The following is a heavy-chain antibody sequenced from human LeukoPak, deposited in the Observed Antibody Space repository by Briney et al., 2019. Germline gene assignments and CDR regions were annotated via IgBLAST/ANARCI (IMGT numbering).Heavy chain of an antibody. CDR2: INHSGST. CDR1: GVSFSGYY. D-gene: IGHD3-3*01. Sequence: PSETLSLTCAVYGVSFSGYYWSWIRQPPGKGLEWIGEINHSGSTNYNPSLKSRVTISVDTSKNQFSLKLSSVTAADTAVYYCARGIRFLEWFRMSYFDYWGQGTLVTVSS. J-gene: IGHJ4*02. V-gene: IGHV4-34*01. CDR3: ARGIRFLEWFRMSYFDY.